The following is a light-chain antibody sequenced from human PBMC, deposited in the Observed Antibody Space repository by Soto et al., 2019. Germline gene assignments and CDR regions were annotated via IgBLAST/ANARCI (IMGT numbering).Light chain of an antibody. CDR3: QQYGSSLFT. J-gene: IGKJ3*01. V-gene: IGKV3-20*01. Sequence: EIVLTQSPGTLSLSPGERATLSCRASQSVSSSYLAWYQQKPCQAPRLLIYVASSRATGIPDRFSGSGSGTDFTLTISRLEPEDFAVYYCQQYGSSLFTFGPGTKVDIK. CDR2: VAS. CDR1: QSVSSSY.